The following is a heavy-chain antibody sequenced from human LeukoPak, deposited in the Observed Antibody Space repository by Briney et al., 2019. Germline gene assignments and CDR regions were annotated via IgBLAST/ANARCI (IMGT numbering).Heavy chain of an antibody. Sequence: ASVNVSCKASGYIFTSYSMNWVRQAPGHGLEWMGWINPNSGGTKYAQKLQGRVTMTRDTSISTAYMERSRLRSDDTAVYYCASSLGYCSGGSCYPDAFDIWGQGTMVTVSS. J-gene: IGHJ3*02. V-gene: IGHV1-2*02. CDR1: GYIFTSYS. CDR3: ASSLGYCSGGSCYPDAFDI. CDR2: INPNSGGT. D-gene: IGHD2-15*01.